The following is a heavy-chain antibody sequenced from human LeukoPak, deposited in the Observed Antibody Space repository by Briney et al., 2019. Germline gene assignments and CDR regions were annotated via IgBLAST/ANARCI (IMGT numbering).Heavy chain of an antibody. D-gene: IGHD3/OR15-3a*01. J-gene: IGHJ4*02. CDR1: SGSIRSYH. Sequence: SETLSLTCTVSSGSIRSYHWAWIRQPAGKTLEWLGRIYTTGDTDYNPSLKSRVTMSVDTSKNQFSLNLRSVTTADTAFYYCARNGYTKSWTHLDSWGQGILVSVSS. V-gene: IGHV4-4*07. CDR2: IYTTGDT. CDR3: ARNGYTKSWTHLDS.